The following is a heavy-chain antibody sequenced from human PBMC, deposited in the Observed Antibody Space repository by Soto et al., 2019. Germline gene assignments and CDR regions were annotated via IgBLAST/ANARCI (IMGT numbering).Heavy chain of an antibody. V-gene: IGHV1-69*12. CDR3: TRLGVVCGSLYHDGMDV. CDR2: IIPMVGTA. CDR1: GGTFSSYV. Sequence: QIQLMQSGAEVKKPGSSVKVSCKASGGTFSSYVISWVRQAPGQGLEWMGGIIPMVGTANYAQKFQGRVRITADESTRTGYMELSSLRSEDMCVYYCTRLGVVCGSLYHDGMDVWGQGTTVTVSS. D-gene: IGHD2-15*01. J-gene: IGHJ6*02.